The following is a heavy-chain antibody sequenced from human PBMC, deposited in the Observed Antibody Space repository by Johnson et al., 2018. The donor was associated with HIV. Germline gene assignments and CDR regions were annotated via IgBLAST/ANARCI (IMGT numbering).Heavy chain of an antibody. CDR2: IRYDGSIQ. V-gene: IGHV3-30*02. J-gene: IGHJ3*02. CDR3: ASNLADDSSDAVDI. Sequence: QVQLVESGGGMVQPGGSLRLSCAASGFIFNTFGMHWVRQAPGKGLEWVAFIRYDGSIQYYADSVQSRFTISRDNSKNTLYLQMHSLRLEDTAVYYCASNLADDSSDAVDIWGQGTMGTVSS. D-gene: IGHD3-22*01. CDR1: GFIFNTFG.